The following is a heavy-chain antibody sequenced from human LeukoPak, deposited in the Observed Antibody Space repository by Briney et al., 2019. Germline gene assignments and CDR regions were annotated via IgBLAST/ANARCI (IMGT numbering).Heavy chain of an antibody. J-gene: IGHJ4*02. CDR3: ARDKIHSYGRYFAH. V-gene: IGHV4-59*01. CDR1: GDSNCAYH. Sequence: SETLSVTRMLPGDSNCAYHWNTRRKPPRRGLEWIGYMQSTGNSNYNPSLKSRVSMSVETSKNRIVLNLSSVTATDTAVYYCARDKIHSYGRYFAHRGQGLLVTVSS. CDR2: MQSTGNS. D-gene: IGHD5-18*01.